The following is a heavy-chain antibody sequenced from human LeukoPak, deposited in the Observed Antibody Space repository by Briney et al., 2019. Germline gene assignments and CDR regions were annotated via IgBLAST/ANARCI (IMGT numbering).Heavy chain of an antibody. CDR1: GFTFSTYA. D-gene: IGHD5-18*01. CDR3: ARAITNYGYIFDY. J-gene: IGHJ4*02. V-gene: IGHV3-23*01. CDR2: ISGTGGST. Sequence: GGSLRLSCAASGFTFSTYAMTWVRQAPGKGLEWVSLISGTGGSTYYADSVKGRFTISRDNAKNSLYLQMNSLRAEDTAVYYCARAITNYGYIFDYWGQGTLVTVSS.